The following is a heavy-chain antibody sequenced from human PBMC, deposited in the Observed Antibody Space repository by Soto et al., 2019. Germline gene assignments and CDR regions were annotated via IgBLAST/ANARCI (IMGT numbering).Heavy chain of an antibody. CDR2: ISSSSSTI. Sequence: PGGSMRLSCAASGFTFSSDSMNWVRQAPGKGLEWVSYISSSSSTIYYADSVKGRFTISRDNAKNTLYLQMNSLRAEDTAVYYCAKWRYDFWSGYPQAGYMDVWGKGTTVTVSS. J-gene: IGHJ6*03. CDR3: AKWRYDFWSGYPQAGYMDV. V-gene: IGHV3-48*01. D-gene: IGHD3-3*01. CDR1: GFTFSSDS.